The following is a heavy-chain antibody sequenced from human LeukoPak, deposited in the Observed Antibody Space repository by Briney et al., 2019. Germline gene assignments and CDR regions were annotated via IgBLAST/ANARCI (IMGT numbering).Heavy chain of an antibody. CDR2: IHYSGST. D-gene: IGHD3-10*01. V-gene: IGHV4-59*01. J-gene: IGHJ4*02. Sequence: KASETLFLTCAVSGGSITNSYWSWIRQPPGKGLEWIGYIHYSGSTKYKSSLKSRVTISVDTSKNQFSLKLNSVTAADTAVYYCARGKEVITMLRGLKPGYYFDYWGQGTLVTVSS. CDR3: ARGKEVITMLRGLKPGYYFDY. CDR1: GGSITNSY.